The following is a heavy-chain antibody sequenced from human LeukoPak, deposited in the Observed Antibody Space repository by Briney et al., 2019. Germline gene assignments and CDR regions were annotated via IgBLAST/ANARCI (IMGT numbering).Heavy chain of an antibody. Sequence: SETLSLTCAVYGGSFSGYYWSWIRQPPGKGLEWIGEINHSGSTNYNPSLKSRVTISVDTSKNQFSLKLSSVTAADTAVYYCARAIVGATKENYFDYWGQGTLVTVSS. CDR1: GGSFSGYY. J-gene: IGHJ4*02. D-gene: IGHD1-26*01. CDR2: INHSGST. V-gene: IGHV4-34*01. CDR3: ARAIVGATKENYFDY.